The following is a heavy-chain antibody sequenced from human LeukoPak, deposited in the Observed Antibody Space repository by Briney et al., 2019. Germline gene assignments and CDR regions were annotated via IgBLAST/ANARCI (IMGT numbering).Heavy chain of an antibody. CDR3: ARRGDSSSWYSDAYYFDY. V-gene: IGHV5-51*01. D-gene: IGHD6-13*01. Sequence: GESLKISCKGSGYSFTSYWIGWVRQMPGKGLEWMGIIYPGDSDTRYSPSFQGQVTISADKSISTAYLQWSSLKASDTAMYYCARRGDSSSWYSDAYYFDYWGQGTLVTVSS. CDR2: IYPGDSDT. CDR1: GYSFTSYW. J-gene: IGHJ4*02.